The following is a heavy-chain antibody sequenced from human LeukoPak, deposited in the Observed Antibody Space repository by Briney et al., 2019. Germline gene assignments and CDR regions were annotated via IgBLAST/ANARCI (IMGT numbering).Heavy chain of an antibody. CDR1: GGSISSYY. V-gene: IGHV4-4*07. D-gene: IGHD3-3*01. J-gene: IGHJ4*02. CDR3: ARDFLEWNDY. Sequence: PWETLSLTCTVSGGSISSYYGSWIRQPAGKGLEWIGRIYTSGSTNYNPSLKSRFTMSVDTSKNQFSLKLSSVTAADTAVYYCARDFLEWNDYWGQGTLVTVSS. CDR2: IYTSGST.